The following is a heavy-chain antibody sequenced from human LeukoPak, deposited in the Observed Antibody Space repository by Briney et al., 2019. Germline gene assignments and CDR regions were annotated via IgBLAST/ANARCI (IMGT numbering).Heavy chain of an antibody. CDR1: GYSISSGRY. J-gene: IGHJ4*02. CDR2: IYHSGST. V-gene: IGHV4-38-2*01. D-gene: IGHD2-15*01. Sequence: PSETLSLTCAVSGYSISSGRYWGWIRQPPGKGLEWIGSIYHSGSTYYNPSLKSRVTISVDTSKNQFSLNLRSVTAADTAVYYCARAQYCSGGSCYLRWRLGALDYWGQGTLVTVSS. CDR3: ARAQYCSGGSCYLRWRLGALDY.